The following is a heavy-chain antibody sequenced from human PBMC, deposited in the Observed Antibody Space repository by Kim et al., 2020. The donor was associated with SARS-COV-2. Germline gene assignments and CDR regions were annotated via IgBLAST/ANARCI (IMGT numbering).Heavy chain of an antibody. CDR2: INTNTGNP. V-gene: IGHV7-4-1*02. CDR3: ARRVVPAAKGYYYYMDV. CDR1: GYTFTSYA. Sequence: ASVKVSCKASGYTFTSYAMNWVRQAPGQGLEWMGWINTNTGNPTYAQGFTGRFVFSLDTSVSTAYLQISSLKAEDTAVYYCARRVVPAAKGYYYYMDVWGKGTTVTVSS. J-gene: IGHJ6*03. D-gene: IGHD2-2*01.